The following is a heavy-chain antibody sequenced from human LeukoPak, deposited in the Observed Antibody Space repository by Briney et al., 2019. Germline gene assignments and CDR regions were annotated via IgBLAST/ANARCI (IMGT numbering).Heavy chain of an antibody. Sequence: GACLGLFYAASGHTYSSYALRWVRDARAKGLEWVSALRGSGGSTYYAESVKGRFTIPRDNSKHTLHRQMSSLRADETAVYYGAKWADTSSCQFDYWGQGTLVTVSS. D-gene: IGHD6-13*01. J-gene: IGHJ4*02. CDR1: GHTYSSYA. CDR3: AKWADTSSCQFDY. CDR2: LRGSGGST. V-gene: IGHV3-23*01.